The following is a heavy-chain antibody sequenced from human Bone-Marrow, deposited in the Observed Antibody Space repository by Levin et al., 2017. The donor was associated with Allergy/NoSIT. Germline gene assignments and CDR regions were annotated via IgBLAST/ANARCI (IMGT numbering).Heavy chain of an antibody. CDR1: GYSISSDYY. Sequence: SQTLSLTCAVSGYSISSDYYWGWIRQPPGEGLEWIGNIYHSGSTYYNPSLKSRVTISVDTSKNQFSLKVTSVTAADTAVYSCARTLGYCSGDSCYFYFDYWGRGTLVTVSS. CDR3: ARTLGYCSGDSCYFYFDY. V-gene: IGHV4-38-2*01. CDR2: IYHSGST. D-gene: IGHD2-15*01. J-gene: IGHJ4*02.